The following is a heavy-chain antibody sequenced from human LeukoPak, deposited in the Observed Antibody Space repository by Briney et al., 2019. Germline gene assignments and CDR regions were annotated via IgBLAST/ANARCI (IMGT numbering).Heavy chain of an antibody. CDR1: GGTFSSYA. D-gene: IGHD3-9*01. V-gene: IGHV1-69*13. Sequence: SVKVSCKASGGTFSSYAISWVRQAPGQGLEWMGGIIPIFGTANYAQKFQGRVTITADESTSTAYMELSSLRSEDTAVYYCASDPSVLRYLDWPDYFDYWGQGTLVTVSS. CDR2: IIPIFGTA. J-gene: IGHJ4*02. CDR3: ASDPSVLRYLDWPDYFDY.